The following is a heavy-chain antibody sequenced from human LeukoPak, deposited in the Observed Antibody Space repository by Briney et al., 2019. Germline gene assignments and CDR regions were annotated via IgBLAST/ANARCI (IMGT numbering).Heavy chain of an antibody. J-gene: IGHJ3*02. D-gene: IGHD2-2*01. CDR3: ARRSYEGSSSAFDI. CDR1: GYSFASYW. CDR2: IYPGDSDT. V-gene: IGHV5-51*01. Sequence: GESLKISCKDSGYSFASYWFGWVRHRPGKGRELIGIIYPGDSDTRYSPSFEGQVTISADKSTSTAFLQCSSLRASDTAMYYCARRSYEGSSSAFDIWGQGTMVIVSA.